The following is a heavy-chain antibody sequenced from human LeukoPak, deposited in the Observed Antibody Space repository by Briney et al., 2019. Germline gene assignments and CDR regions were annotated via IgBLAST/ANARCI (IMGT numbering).Heavy chain of an antibody. V-gene: IGHV3-74*01. CDR3: AKDHYWSIDY. D-gene: IGHD3-3*01. CDR2: IKGDGIST. Sequence: GGSLRLSYAASGFTFSSYAMSWVRHAPGQGLVWVSRIKGDGISTNYADSVKGRFTISRDIAKNTLYLQMNSLRAEDTGVYYCAKDHYWSIDYWGRGTLVTVSS. J-gene: IGHJ4*02. CDR1: GFTFSSYA.